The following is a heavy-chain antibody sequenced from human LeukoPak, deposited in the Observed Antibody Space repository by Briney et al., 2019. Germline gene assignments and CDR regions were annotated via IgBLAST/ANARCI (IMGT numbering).Heavy chain of an antibody. Sequence: KASETLSLTCTVSGGSISSYYWNWIRQPAGKGLEWIGRIYTSGTTNYNPSLKSRVAMSVDTSKNQFSLDLTSVTAADAAVYYCARDCSGGTCYLGVLDHWGQGIRVTVSS. CDR1: GGSISSYY. J-gene: IGHJ5*02. CDR2: IYTSGTT. CDR3: ARDCSGGTCYLGVLDH. D-gene: IGHD2-15*01. V-gene: IGHV4-4*07.